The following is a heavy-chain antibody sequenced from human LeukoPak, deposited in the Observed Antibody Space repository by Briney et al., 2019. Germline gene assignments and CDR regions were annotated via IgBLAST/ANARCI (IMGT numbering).Heavy chain of an antibody. V-gene: IGHV4-39*01. CDR2: NDDSGIT. CDR3: ARHHSALNRFDP. J-gene: IGHJ5*02. D-gene: IGHD2-21*01. Sequence: SGTLSLTCTVSGGSISSGTLYWDWLRPAPGKRLGWNGNNDDSGITYYTPSLQRRVTMSVNTSKNQFFLKMNSLTAAYSAVYYCARHHSALNRFDPWGQGTLVIVCS. CDR1: GGSISSGTLY.